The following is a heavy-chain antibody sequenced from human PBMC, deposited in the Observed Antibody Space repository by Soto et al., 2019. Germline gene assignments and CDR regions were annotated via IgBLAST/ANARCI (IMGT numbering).Heavy chain of an antibody. CDR3: ARGVDYGDYYYYYYMDV. J-gene: IGHJ6*03. Sequence: PSETLSLTCTVSGGSISSYYWSWIRQPPGKGLEWIGYIYYSGSTNYNPSLKSRVTISVDTSKNQFSLKLSSVTAADTAVYYCARGVDYGDYYYYYYMDVWGKGTTVTV. CDR1: GGSISSYY. D-gene: IGHD4-17*01. V-gene: IGHV4-59*01. CDR2: IYYSGST.